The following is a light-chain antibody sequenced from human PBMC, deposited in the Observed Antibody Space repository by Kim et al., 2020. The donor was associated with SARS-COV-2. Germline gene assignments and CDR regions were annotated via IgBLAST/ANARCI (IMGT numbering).Light chain of an antibody. CDR2: GAS. J-gene: IGKJ1*01. CDR3: QHYHNWPPT. V-gene: IGKV3-15*01. CDR1: QMVSTN. Sequence: VTPGERATLSGCASQMVSTNFAWYQQKPGQPPRLLISGASTSATCIPARFSGSGSGTEFTLTISSLQSEDFAVYYCQHYHNWPPTFGQGTKVDI.